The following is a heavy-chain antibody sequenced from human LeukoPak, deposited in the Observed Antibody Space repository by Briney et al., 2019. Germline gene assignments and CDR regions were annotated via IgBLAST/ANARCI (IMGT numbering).Heavy chain of an antibody. V-gene: IGHV4-59*01. J-gene: IGHJ4*02. CDR2: IYYSGST. CDR1: GGSINSYY. Sequence: SETLSLTCTVSGGSINSYYWSWIRQPPGKGLEWIGYIYYSGSTNYNPSLKSRVTISVDTSKNQFSLKLSSVTAADTAVYYCARGPLYRFDYWGQGTLVTVSS. CDR3: ARGPLYRFDY.